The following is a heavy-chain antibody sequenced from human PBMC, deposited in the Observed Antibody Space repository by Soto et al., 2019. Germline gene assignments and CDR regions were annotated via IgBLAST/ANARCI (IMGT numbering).Heavy chain of an antibody. CDR2: IYYSGST. Sequence: QVQLQESGPGLVKPSETLSLTCTVSGGSVSSGSYYWSWIRQPPGKGLEWIGYIYYSGSTNYKPSIKSRVTISVDTSKNQVSLKLSSVTAADKAVYYCASVVAAAGTSPYFDYWGQGTPVTVSS. D-gene: IGHD6-13*01. CDR1: GGSVSSGSYY. J-gene: IGHJ4*02. CDR3: ASVVAAAGTSPYFDY. V-gene: IGHV4-61*01.